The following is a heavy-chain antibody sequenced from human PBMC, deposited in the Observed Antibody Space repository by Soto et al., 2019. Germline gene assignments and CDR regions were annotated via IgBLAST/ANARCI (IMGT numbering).Heavy chain of an antibody. J-gene: IGHJ4*02. CDR1: GGSISSNNW. Sequence: QVQLQESGPGLVKPSGTLSLTCAVSGGSISSNNWWTWVRQPPGKGLEWIGEIYHSGSTNYNPSLKGRVTISVDESKNLFSLKLTSVTAADTAVYFCARSPVAGPPDHWGQGSLVTVSS. CDR3: ARSPVAGPPDH. CDR2: IYHSGST. V-gene: IGHV4-4*02. D-gene: IGHD6-19*01.